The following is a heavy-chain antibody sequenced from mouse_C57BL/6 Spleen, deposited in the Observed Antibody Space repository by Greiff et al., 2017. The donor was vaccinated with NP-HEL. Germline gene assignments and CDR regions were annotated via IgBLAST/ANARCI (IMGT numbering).Heavy chain of an antibody. CDR3: AREPAYYSNYSSFAY. CDR1: GYAFSSSW. Sequence: QVQLKESGPELVKPGASVKISCKASGYAFSSSWMNWVKQRPGKGLEWIGRIYPGDGDTNYNGKFKGKATLTADKSSSTAYMQLSSLTSEDSAVYFCAREPAYYSNYSSFAYWGQVTLVTVSA. CDR2: IYPGDGDT. J-gene: IGHJ3*01. V-gene: IGHV1-82*01. D-gene: IGHD2-5*01.